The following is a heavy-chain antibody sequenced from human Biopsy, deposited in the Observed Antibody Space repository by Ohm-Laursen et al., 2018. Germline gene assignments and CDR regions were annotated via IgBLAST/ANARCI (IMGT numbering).Heavy chain of an antibody. V-gene: IGHV1-2*04. CDR2: INPNSGTT. Sequence: ASVKVSCKTSGYTFTGYFLHWVRQVPGQGLEWMGWINPNSGTTKIAENFQGSVPITRDTSITTAYLDLTRLSSDDTAVYFCAKGQDLTAGAEFFQYWGQGALITVSS. CDR1: GYTFTGYF. D-gene: IGHD3-9*01. J-gene: IGHJ1*01. CDR3: AKGQDLTAGAEFFQY.